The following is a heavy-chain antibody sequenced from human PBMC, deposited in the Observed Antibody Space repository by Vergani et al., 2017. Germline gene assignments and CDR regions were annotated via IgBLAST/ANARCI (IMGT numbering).Heavy chain of an antibody. Sequence: TASGFTFNHYAMNWGRQAPGKGLEWVSGISGSGGSTYYAGSVKGRFTISRDSSKNTLYLQMNSLSAGDTAVYYCAKANPRNSGYDYLYYYHAMDVWGQGTTVTVSS. CDR1: GFTFNHYA. CDR3: AKANPRNSGYDYLYYYHAMDV. CDR2: ISGSGGST. V-gene: IGHV3-23*01. J-gene: IGHJ6*02. D-gene: IGHD5-12*01.